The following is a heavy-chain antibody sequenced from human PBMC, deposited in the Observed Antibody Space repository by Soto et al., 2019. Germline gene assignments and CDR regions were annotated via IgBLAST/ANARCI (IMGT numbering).Heavy chain of an antibody. V-gene: IGHV3-23*01. D-gene: IGHD3-22*01. CDR2: ISGSGGST. Sequence: EVQLLESGGGLVQPGGSLRPSCAASGFTFSSYAMSWVRQAPGKGLEWVSAISGSGGSTYYADSVKGRFTISRDNSKNTLYLQMNSLRAEDTAVYYCAKAVPSSGYYYYYGMDVWGQGTTVTVSS. CDR1: GFTFSSYA. CDR3: AKAVPSSGYYYYYGMDV. J-gene: IGHJ6*02.